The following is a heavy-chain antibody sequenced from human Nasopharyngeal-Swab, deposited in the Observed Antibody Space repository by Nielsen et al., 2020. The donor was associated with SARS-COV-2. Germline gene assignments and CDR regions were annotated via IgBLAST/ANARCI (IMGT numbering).Heavy chain of an antibody. V-gene: IGHV1-69*06. CDR3: ARGGYSSGWPDRYGMDV. J-gene: IGHJ6*02. Sequence: LVKVSCKASGGTFSSYAISWVRQAPGQGLEWMGGIIPIFGTANYAQKFQGRVTITADKSTSTAYMELSSLRSEDTAVYYCARGGYSSGWPDRYGMDVWGQGTTVTVSS. CDR1: GGTFSSYA. CDR2: IIPIFGTA. D-gene: IGHD6-19*01.